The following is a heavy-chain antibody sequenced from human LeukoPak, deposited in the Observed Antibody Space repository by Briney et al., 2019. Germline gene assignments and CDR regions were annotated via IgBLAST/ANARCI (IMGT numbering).Heavy chain of an antibody. Sequence: SETLSLTCTVSGSISSYYWSWIRQPPGTGLEWIGYIYTSGSTKYNPPLKSRVTISVDTSKNQFSLDLSSVTAADTAVYYCARQKCTSTSCLTKNAFDIWGQGTMVTVSS. CDR1: GSISSYY. V-gene: IGHV4-4*09. CDR2: IYTSGST. J-gene: IGHJ3*02. D-gene: IGHD2-2*01. CDR3: ARQKCTSTSCLTKNAFDI.